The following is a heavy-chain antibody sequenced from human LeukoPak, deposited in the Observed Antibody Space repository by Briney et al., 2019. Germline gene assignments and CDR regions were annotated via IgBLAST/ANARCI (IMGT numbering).Heavy chain of an antibody. CDR1: GYIFSSYW. D-gene: IGHD1-1*01. CDR3: ARGYEFDY. V-gene: IGHV1-46*01. J-gene: IGHJ4*02. Sequence: GESLKISCKGSGYIFSSYWLGWVRQAPGQGLEWMGIINPSGGSTSYAQKFQGRVTMTRDTSTSTVYMELSSLRSEDTAVYYCARGYEFDYWGQGTLVTVSS. CDR2: INPSGGST.